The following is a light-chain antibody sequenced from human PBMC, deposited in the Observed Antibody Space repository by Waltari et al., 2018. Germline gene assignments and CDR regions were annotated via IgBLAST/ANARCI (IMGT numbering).Light chain of an antibody. V-gene: IGKV1-33*01. CDR3: QQYDNLPPHT. Sequence: DIQMTQSPSSLSASVGDRVTITCQASQDISNYLNWYQQKPGKAPKLLIYDASNLETGVPSRFSGSGSGTDFPFTISSLQPEDIATYYCQQYDNLPPHTFGQGTKLEIK. CDR2: DAS. J-gene: IGKJ2*01. CDR1: QDISNY.